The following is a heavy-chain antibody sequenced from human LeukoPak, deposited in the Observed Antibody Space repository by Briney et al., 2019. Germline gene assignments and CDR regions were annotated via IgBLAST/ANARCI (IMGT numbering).Heavy chain of an antibody. CDR3: AREGSLG. J-gene: IGHJ3*01. V-gene: IGHV3-23*01. Sequence: GGSLRLSCAASGFSFSSYAMSWVRQAPGKGLEWVSGISGSGGGTAYEDSVKGRFTISRDNSKNTLFLHMNSLRAEDTAVYYCAREGSLGWGQGTKVTVSS. CDR2: ISGSGGGT. D-gene: IGHD3-10*01. CDR1: GFSFSSYA.